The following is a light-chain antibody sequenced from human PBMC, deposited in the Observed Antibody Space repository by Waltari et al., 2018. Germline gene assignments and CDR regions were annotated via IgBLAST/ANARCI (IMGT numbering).Light chain of an antibody. CDR3: QQRRNWPLT. CDR1: HSVNWY. V-gene: IGKV3-11*01. CDR2: DAS. J-gene: IGKJ4*01. Sequence: EIVLTKSPVTRSVSQGERATISCRASHSVNWYLAWYQQRPGQAPRLLIYDASNRATGIPARFSGSGSETDFTLTISSLQPEDSAVYYCQQRRNWPLTFGGGTKVEIK.